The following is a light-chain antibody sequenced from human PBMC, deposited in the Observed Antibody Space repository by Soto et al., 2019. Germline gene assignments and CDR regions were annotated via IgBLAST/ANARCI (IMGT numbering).Light chain of an antibody. Sequence: QSVLTQPPSVSAAPGQRVTISCTGSTSNIGAGYAVHWYQKLPGTPPKLLIYDNNIRPSGVPDRFSGSKSGTSASLAITGLQADDDAEYYCQSYDSSLRAPYVFGTGTKLTVL. CDR2: DNN. J-gene: IGLJ1*01. CDR3: QSYDSSLRAPYV. CDR1: TSNIGAGYA. V-gene: IGLV1-40*01.